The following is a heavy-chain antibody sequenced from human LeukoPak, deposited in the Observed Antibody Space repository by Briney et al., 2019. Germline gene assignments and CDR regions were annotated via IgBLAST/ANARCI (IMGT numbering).Heavy chain of an antibody. D-gene: IGHD4-17*01. CDR1: GGSISSYY. CDR2: IYYSGST. J-gene: IGHJ3*02. CDR3: ARDSTVADDAFDI. V-gene: IGHV4-59*01. Sequence: SETLSLTCTVSGGSISSYYWSWIRQPPGKGLEWIGYIYYSGSTNYNPSLKSRVTISVDTSKNQLSLKLSSVTAADTAVYYCARDSTVADDAFDIWGQGTMVTVSS.